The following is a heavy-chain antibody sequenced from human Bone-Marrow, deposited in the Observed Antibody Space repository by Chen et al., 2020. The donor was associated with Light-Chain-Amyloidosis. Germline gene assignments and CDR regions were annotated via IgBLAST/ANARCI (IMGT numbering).Heavy chain of an antibody. Sequence: EVQLEQSGPEVKKPGESLKIPCKGSGYTFPNYWIGWVRQMPGKGLGWMGVIYPDDSDARYSPSFEGQVTISADKSITTAYLQWRGLKASDTSMYYCGRRSDGYNFDYCGQGTLVTVSS. J-gene: IGHJ4*02. CDR2: IYPDDSDA. D-gene: IGHD2-21*01. CDR1: GYTFPNYW. CDR3: GRRSDGYNFDY. V-gene: IGHV5-51*01.